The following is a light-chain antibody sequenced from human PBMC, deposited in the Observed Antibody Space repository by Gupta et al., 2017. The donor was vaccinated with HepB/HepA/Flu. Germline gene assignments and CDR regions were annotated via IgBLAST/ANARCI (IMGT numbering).Light chain of an antibody. CDR3: QQYFYPPYT. J-gene: IGKJ2*01. CDR2: LAS. Sequence: DMVLTQSPDALAVSLGEWATINCRSSQSVLHSSIKNNFLACYQQKPGQPPKLLIYLASTRASGVPDRFSGSGSGTEFTLTISRVQAEVGAVYYCQQYFYPPYTFGQGTKLEIK. CDR1: QSVLHSSIKNNF. V-gene: IGKV4-1*01.